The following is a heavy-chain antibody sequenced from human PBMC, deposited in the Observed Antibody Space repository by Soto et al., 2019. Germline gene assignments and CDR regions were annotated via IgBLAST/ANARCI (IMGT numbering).Heavy chain of an antibody. CDR3: ATTMSCSPSFSYFDY. V-gene: IGHV3-30*03. J-gene: IGHJ4*02. D-gene: IGHD1-26*01. CDR2: ISYDGSNK. Sequence: QVHLVESGGGVVQPGRSLRLSCAASGFTFSSYGMHWVLQAPCKGLEWVAVISYDGSNKYYADSVKGRFTISRDNSKNALYLQMNRLRAEDTAVYYCATTMSCSPSFSYFDYWGKGTLVTVSS. CDR1: GFTFSSYG.